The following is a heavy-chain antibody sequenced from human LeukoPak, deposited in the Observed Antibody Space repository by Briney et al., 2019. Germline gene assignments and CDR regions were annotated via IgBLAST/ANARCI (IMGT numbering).Heavy chain of an antibody. CDR1: GGSISSYY. D-gene: IGHD3-10*01. CDR3: ARDRYYYGSGSYYWDY. Sequence: SETLSLTCSVSGGSISSYYWNWIRQPAGKGLEWIGRIYTSGSTNYNPSLKSRVTMSGDTSKNQFSLKLSSVTAADTAVYYCARDRYYYGSGSYYWDYWGQGTLVTVSS. V-gene: IGHV4-4*07. CDR2: IYTSGST. J-gene: IGHJ4*02.